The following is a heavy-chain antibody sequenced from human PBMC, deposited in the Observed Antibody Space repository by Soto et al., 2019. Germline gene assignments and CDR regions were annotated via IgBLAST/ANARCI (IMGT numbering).Heavy chain of an antibody. V-gene: IGHV3-30*18. CDR3: AKSWNLDFSATWYAPDY. CDR2: VSSDGGRR. J-gene: IGHJ4*02. Sequence: PGGSLRLSCEASGFIFQNFGMHWVRQAPGKGLEWLGVVSSDGGRRYYADSVRGRLNISRDNPKNTLHLQLGRLSADDTAVYYCAKSWNLDFSATWYAPDYWGQGTLVTVSS. D-gene: IGHD6-13*01. CDR1: GFIFQNFG.